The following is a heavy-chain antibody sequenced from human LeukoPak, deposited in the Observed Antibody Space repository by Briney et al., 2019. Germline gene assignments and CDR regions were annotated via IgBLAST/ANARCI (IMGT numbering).Heavy chain of an antibody. V-gene: IGHV4-34*01. CDR1: GGSISSYY. J-gene: IGHJ5*02. D-gene: IGHD5-12*01. CDR2: INHSGST. CDR3: ARVATRWGSGWFDP. Sequence: SETLSLTCTVSGGSISSYYWSWIRQPPGKGLEWIGEINHSGSTNYNPSLKSRVTISVDTSKNQFSLKLSSVTAADTAVYYCARVATRWGSGWFDPWGQGTLVTVSS.